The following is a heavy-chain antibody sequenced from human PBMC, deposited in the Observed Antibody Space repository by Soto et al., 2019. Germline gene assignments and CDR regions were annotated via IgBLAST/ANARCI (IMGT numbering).Heavy chain of an antibody. J-gene: IGHJ5*02. CDR1: GSTFTGKA. V-gene: IGHV3-23*01. CDR3: ANLKYNWFDP. Sequence: EVQLLESGGGLVQPGGSWNPSWEASGSTFTGKAMSWSRKAPGKGLEWVSAISGSGGSTYYADSVKGRSTISRDNSKNTLYLQMNSLRAEDTAVYYCANLKYNWFDPWGQGTLVTVSS. CDR2: ISGSGGST.